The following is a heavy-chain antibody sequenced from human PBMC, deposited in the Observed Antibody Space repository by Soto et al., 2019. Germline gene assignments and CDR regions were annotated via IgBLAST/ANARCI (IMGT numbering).Heavy chain of an antibody. CDR3: ARGTSIAVAGNPPGWFDP. J-gene: IGHJ5*02. V-gene: IGHV6-1*01. CDR2: TYYRSKWYN. CDR1: GDSVSSNSAA. D-gene: IGHD6-19*01. Sequence: SQTLSLTCAISGDSVSSNSAAWNWIRQSPSRGLEWLGRTYYRSKWYNDYAVSVKSRITINPDTSKNQFSLQLNSVTPEDTAVYYCARGTSIAVAGNPPGWFDPWGQGTLVTVSS.